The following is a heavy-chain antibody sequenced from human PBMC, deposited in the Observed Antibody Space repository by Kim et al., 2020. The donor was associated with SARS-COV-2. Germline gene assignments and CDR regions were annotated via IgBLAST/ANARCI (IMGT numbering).Heavy chain of an antibody. V-gene: IGHV1-18*04. D-gene: IGHD3-22*01. J-gene: IGHJ3*02. CDR1: GYTFTSYG. CDR3: ARDKPETDYYDSSGPGGGDAFDI. Sequence: ASVKVSCKASGYTFTSYGISWVRQAPGQGLEWMGWISAYNGNTNYAQKLQGRVTMTTDTSTSTAYMELRSLRSDDTAVYYCARDKPETDYYDSSGPGGGDAFDIWGQGTMVTVSS. CDR2: ISAYNGNT.